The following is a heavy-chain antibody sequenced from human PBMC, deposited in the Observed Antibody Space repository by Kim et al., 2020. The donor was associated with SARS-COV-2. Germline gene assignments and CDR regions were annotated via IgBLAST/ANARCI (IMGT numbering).Heavy chain of an antibody. CDR3: ATAVSQTYYYGMDV. J-gene: IGHJ6*02. V-gene: IGHV3-23*01. Sequence: GGSLRLSCAASGFTFSNYAMNWVRQAPGKGLEWVSAISVGTGSTYYADSVKGRFTISRDNSKSTLSLQMSSLRAEDTAVCYCATAVSQTYYYGMDVWGQGTTVTVSS. CDR1: GFTFSNYA. CDR2: ISVGTGST. D-gene: IGHD2-8*01.